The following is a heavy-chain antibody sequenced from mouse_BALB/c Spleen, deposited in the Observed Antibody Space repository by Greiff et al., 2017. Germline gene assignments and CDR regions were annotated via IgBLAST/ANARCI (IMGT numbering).Heavy chain of an antibody. V-gene: IGHV1-80*01. CDR3: ARREMITVAWCAY. D-gene: IGHD2-4*01. CDR1: GYAFSSYW. Sequence: QVQLQQSGAELVRPGSSVKISCKASGYAFSSYWMNWVKQRPGQGLEWIGQIYPGDGDSNYNGKLKGKATLTVYKSSSKAYMQLSSLTSEDSAVYFCARREMITVAWCAYWGQGTLVTVSA. J-gene: IGHJ3*01. CDR2: IYPGDGDS.